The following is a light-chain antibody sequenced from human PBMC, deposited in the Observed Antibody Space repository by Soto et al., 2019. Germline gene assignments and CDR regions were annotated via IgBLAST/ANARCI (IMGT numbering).Light chain of an antibody. Sequence: IVMTQSPATLSLSPGERATLSCRASQSISGTLAWYQQKPGQAPRLLIYGASTRATSFPARFSGSGSGTDFTLTISSLQSEDFAVYYCQQYDNWSWTFGQGTKVDIK. J-gene: IGKJ1*01. V-gene: IGKV3-15*01. CDR3: QQYDNWSWT. CDR1: QSISGT. CDR2: GAS.